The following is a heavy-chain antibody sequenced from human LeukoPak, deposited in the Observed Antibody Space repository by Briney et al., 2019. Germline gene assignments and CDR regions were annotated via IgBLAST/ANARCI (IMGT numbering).Heavy chain of an antibody. CDR3: ARAAYSSSWYGTRYYFDY. CDR1: GFTFSSYA. Sequence: PGGSLRLSCAASGFTFSSYAMSWIRQAPGKGLEWVSYISSSGSTIYYADSVKGRFTISRDNAKNSLYLQMNSLRAEDTAVYYCARAAYSSSWYGTRYYFDYWGQGTLVTVSS. V-gene: IGHV3-11*01. J-gene: IGHJ4*02. CDR2: ISSSGSTI. D-gene: IGHD6-13*01.